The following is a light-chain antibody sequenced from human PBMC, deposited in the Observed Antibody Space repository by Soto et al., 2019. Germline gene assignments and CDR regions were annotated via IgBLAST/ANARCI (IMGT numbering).Light chain of an antibody. CDR3: QQSFSAPRT. Sequence: DIQMSQSPSSLSASVGDSVTITCRASETIIDYLNWYQQQPGEAPKLLIFSASSLHSGVPSRFRGSGSGTHFTLTISSLQPEDFAAYFCQQSFSAPRTFGPGTKLQAK. J-gene: IGKJ2*01. CDR2: SAS. CDR1: ETIIDY. V-gene: IGKV1-39*01.